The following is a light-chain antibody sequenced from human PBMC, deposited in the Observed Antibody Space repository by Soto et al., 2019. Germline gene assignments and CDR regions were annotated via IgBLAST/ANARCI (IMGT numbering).Light chain of an antibody. CDR2: EAS. J-gene: IGKJ1*01. CDR3: QNFDSAPQT. Sequence: DIQTTQSPSSLSASVGDRVTITCRASQGIRHYLAWYQQKPGKVPRLLIYEASNLQSGVPSRFRGGGSGTEFTLTISSLQPEDAATYYCQNFDSAPQTFGQGTKVDIK. CDR1: QGIRHY. V-gene: IGKV1-27*01.